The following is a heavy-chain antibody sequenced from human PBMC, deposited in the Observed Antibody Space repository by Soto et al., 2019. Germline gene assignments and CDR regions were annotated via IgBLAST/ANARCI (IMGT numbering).Heavy chain of an antibody. D-gene: IGHD1-1*01. CDR3: ARAWTGTTSMDV. CDR2: MNPNSGNT. V-gene: IGHV1-8*01. J-gene: IGHJ6*02. CDR1: GYTFTSYD. Sequence: QVQLVQSGAEVKKPGASVKVSCKASGYTFTSYDINWVRQATGQGLEWMGWMNPNSGNTGYAQKFQGRVTMTTNTLISTAYMEVSSLRSEDTAVYYCARAWTGTTSMDVWGQGTTVTVSS.